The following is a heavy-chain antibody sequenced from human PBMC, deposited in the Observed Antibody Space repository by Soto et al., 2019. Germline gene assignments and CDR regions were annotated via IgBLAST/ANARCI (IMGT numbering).Heavy chain of an antibody. Sequence: GGSLRLSCAASGFTLRSYAMSWVRQSPGKGLEWVSVISGSGGSTHYADSVKGRFTISRDNSKNTLYLQMNSLRAEDTAVYYCAKSSCSSSSCYRMDYWGQGTLVTVSS. D-gene: IGHD2-2*01. CDR1: GFTLRSYA. V-gene: IGHV3-23*01. J-gene: IGHJ4*02. CDR3: AKSSCSSSSCYRMDY. CDR2: ISGSGGST.